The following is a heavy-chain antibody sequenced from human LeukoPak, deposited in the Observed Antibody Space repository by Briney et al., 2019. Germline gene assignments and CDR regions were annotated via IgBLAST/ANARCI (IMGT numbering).Heavy chain of an antibody. CDR3: ARAYY. CDR2: IKQDGSEK. CDR1: GFTFNNYW. J-gene: IGHJ4*02. Sequence: GGSLRLSCAASGFTFNNYWMSWVRQAPGKGLEWAANIKQDGSEKYYVDSVKGRFTISRDNAKNSLYLQMNSLRAEDTAVYYCARAYYWGQGTLVTVSS. V-gene: IGHV3-7*01.